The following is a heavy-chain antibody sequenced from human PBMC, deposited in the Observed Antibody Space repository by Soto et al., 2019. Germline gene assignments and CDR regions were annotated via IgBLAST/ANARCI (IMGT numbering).Heavy chain of an antibody. V-gene: IGHV3-23*01. J-gene: IGHJ5*02. CDR1: GFTFSSYA. Sequence: SLRLSCAASGFTFSSYAMSWVRQAPGKGLEWVSAISGSGGSTYYADSVKGRFTISRDNSKNTLYLQMNSLRAEDTAVYYCAKAILNIVVVPAAIYWFDPWGQGTLVTVSS. CDR3: AKAILNIVVVPAAIYWFDP. D-gene: IGHD2-2*01. CDR2: ISGSGGST.